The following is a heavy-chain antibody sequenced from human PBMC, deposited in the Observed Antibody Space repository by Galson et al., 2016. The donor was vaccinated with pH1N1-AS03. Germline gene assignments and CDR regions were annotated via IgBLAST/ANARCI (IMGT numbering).Heavy chain of an antibody. D-gene: IGHD5-24*01. CDR1: GFRLTSIA. Sequence: SLRLSCAASGFRLTSIAMSWVRQAPGKGLEWVSGVVTNGDTYFADSVTGRFSISRDDSKNTMYLQMDSLGVEDTAIYYCAKDRVYNDAQWVFDCWGQGNPVTVSS. J-gene: IGHJ4*02. V-gene: IGHV3-23*01. CDR3: AKDRVYNDAQWVFDC. CDR2: VVTNGDT.